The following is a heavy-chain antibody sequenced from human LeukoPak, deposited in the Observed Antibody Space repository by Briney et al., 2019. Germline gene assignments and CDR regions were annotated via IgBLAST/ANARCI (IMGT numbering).Heavy chain of an antibody. CDR3: AKNYAAGNALYDC. Sequence: GGSLRLSCAASGFTFDTYAMTWVRQAPGRGLEWVSAIDGSGRYIYYRDSVQGRFTISRDNSRNTLFLQLNSLTADDPAEYYCAKNYAAGNALYDCWGQGVLVTVSS. CDR2: IDGSGRYI. D-gene: IGHD3-10*01. CDR1: GFTFDTYA. J-gene: IGHJ4*02. V-gene: IGHV3-23*01.